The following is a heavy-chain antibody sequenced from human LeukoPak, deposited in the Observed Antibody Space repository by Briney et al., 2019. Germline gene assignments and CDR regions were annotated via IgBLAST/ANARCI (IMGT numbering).Heavy chain of an antibody. D-gene: IGHD6-13*01. CDR2: ISSRSSTM. CDR1: GFNFSVYS. Sequence: PGGSLRLSCAASGFNFSVYSMHWVRQAPGKALEWVSYISSRSSTMYYADSVKGRFTISRDNSKNTLYLQMNSLRAEDTAVYYCAKSQGAAAGEYFQHWGQGTLVTVSS. CDR3: AKSQGAAAGEYFQH. J-gene: IGHJ1*01. V-gene: IGHV3-48*01.